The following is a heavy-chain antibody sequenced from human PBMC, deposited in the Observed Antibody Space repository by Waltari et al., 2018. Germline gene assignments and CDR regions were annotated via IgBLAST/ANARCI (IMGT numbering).Heavy chain of an antibody. V-gene: IGHV3-7*01. CDR1: GFTFGSHW. CDR2: IKQDGTQQ. J-gene: IGHJ4*02. Sequence: EVQLVESGGGLVQPGGSLRLSCLASGFTFGSHWMSWVSQAPEKGLEWVADIKQDGTQQYYVDSVKGRFTVSRDNHKNSLFLQMNSLRAEDTAVYYCARALPGEITVYDYWAQGALVTVSS. D-gene: IGHD3-10*01. CDR3: ARALPGEITVYDY.